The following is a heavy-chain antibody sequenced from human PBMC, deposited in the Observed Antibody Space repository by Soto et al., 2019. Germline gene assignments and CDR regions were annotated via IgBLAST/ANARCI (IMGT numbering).Heavy chain of an antibody. CDR2: ISGSGGST. J-gene: IGHJ6*02. CDR1: GFTFSSYA. V-gene: IGHV3-23*01. CDR3: AKLSYAWPQASYGMDV. D-gene: IGHD4-17*01. Sequence: EVQLLESGGGLVQPGGSLRLSCAASGFTFSSYAMSWVRQAPGKGLEWVSAISGSGGSTYYADSVKGRFTISRDNSKNTLYLQMNSLRAENTAVYYCAKLSYAWPQASYGMDVWGQGTTVTVS.